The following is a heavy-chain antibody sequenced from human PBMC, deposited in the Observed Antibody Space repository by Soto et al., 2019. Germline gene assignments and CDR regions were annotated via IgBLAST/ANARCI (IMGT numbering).Heavy chain of an antibody. D-gene: IGHD1-26*01. CDR1: GFTFSNYA. CDR3: AKDGPATSSIQGYFDY. J-gene: IGHJ4*02. Sequence: EVQLLESGGGLVQPGGSLRLSCAASGFTFSNYAMTWVRQAPGKGLEWVSGISGSGDNTYYAESGRGRFTISRDNSLNTVYLQMSSLRADDTAVYYCAKDGPATSSIQGYFDYWGQGSLVSVSS. V-gene: IGHV3-23*01. CDR2: ISGSGDNT.